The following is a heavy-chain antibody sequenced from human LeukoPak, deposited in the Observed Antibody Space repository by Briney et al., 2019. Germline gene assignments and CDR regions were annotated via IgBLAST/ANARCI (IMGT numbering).Heavy chain of an antibody. CDR2: IYYSGST. J-gene: IGHJ4*02. Sequence: SETLSLTFTVSGGSISSYYWGWIRQPPGKGLEWIGSIYYSGSTYYNPSLKSRVTISVDTSKNQFSLKLSSVTAADTAVYYCARLGTTVVTRWGQGTLVTVSS. V-gene: IGHV4-39*01. D-gene: IGHD4-23*01. CDR3: ARLGTTVVTR. CDR1: GGSISSYY.